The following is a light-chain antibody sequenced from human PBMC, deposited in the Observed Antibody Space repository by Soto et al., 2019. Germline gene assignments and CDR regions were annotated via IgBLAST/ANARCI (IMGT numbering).Light chain of an antibody. Sequence: QSALTQPASVSGSPGQSITISCTGTSSDVGSYNLVSWYQQHPGKAPKLMIYEGSKRPSGVSNRLSGSKSGNTASLTISGLQAEDEADYYCGSYAGRSSYAVFGGGTKLTVL. J-gene: IGLJ2*01. CDR3: GSYAGRSSYAV. V-gene: IGLV2-23*01. CDR1: SSDVGSYNL. CDR2: EGS.